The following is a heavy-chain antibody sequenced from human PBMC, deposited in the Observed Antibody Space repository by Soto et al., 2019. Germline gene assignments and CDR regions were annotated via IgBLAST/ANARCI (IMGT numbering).Heavy chain of an antibody. CDR2: IIPIFGTA. J-gene: IGHJ6*02. D-gene: IGHD6-6*01. CDR1: GGTFSSYA. V-gene: IGHV1-69*13. Sequence: SVKVSCKASGGTFSSYAISWVRQAPGQGLEWMGGIIPIFGTANYAQKFQGRVTITADESTSTAYMELSSLRSEDTAVYYCARWPFEYSSSWPDHYYYYGMDVWGQGTTVTVS. CDR3: ARWPFEYSSSWPDHYYYYGMDV.